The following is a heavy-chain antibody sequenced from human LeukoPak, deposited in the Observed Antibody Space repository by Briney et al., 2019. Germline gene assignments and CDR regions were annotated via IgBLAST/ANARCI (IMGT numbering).Heavy chain of an antibody. Sequence: SETLSLTXAVSGGSLGNHFWSWIRQPPGKGLEWIGEINHSGNTDYNPSLKSRVPISVDASKKQFSLGLNSVTAADTAVFYCARGGGGFDYWGQGTLVTVSS. CDR3: ARGGGGFDY. J-gene: IGHJ4*02. V-gene: IGHV4-34*01. D-gene: IGHD3-16*01. CDR1: GGSLGNHF. CDR2: INHSGNT.